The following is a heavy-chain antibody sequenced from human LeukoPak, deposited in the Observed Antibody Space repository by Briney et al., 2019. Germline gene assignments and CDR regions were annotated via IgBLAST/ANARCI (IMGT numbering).Heavy chain of an antibody. CDR2: TSSSSSYI. Sequence: GGSLRLSCAASGFTFSSYSMNWVRQAPGKGLEWVSSTSSSSSYIYYADSVKGRFTISRDNAKNSLYLQMNSLRAEDTAVYYCARDTAGVLRYFDWLNDGMDVWGQGTTVTVSS. CDR1: GFTFSSYS. CDR3: ARDTAGVLRYFDWLNDGMDV. J-gene: IGHJ6*02. V-gene: IGHV3-21*01. D-gene: IGHD3-9*01.